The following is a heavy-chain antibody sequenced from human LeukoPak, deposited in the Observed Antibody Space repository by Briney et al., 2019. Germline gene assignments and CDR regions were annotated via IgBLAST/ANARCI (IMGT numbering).Heavy chain of an antibody. D-gene: IGHD5-18*01. CDR1: GGSISSYY. CDR3: ARGRKYSYGYRVNELGSGYFDN. J-gene: IGHJ4*02. V-gene: IGHV4-59*01. CDR2: IYYSGSI. Sequence: SETLSLTCTVSGGSISSYYWSWIRQPPGKGLEWIGYIYYSGSINYNPSLKSPVTISVDTSKNQFSLKLSSVTAADTAVYYCARGRKYSYGYRVNELGSGYFDNWGQGTLVTVSS.